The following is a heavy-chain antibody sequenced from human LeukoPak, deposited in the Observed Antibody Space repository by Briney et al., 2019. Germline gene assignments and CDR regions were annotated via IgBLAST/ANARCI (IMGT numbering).Heavy chain of an antibody. CDR1: GGSFSGYY. CDR3: ARTPAAVNFDF. V-gene: IGHV4-34*01. J-gene: IGHJ4*02. Sequence: SETLSLTCAVYGGSFSGYYWSWIRQPPGKGLEWIGEINHSGSTNYNPSLKSRVTISVDTSKNQFSLKLSSVTAADTAVYYCARTPAAVNFDFWGQGALVTVSS. D-gene: IGHD6-13*01. CDR2: INHSGST.